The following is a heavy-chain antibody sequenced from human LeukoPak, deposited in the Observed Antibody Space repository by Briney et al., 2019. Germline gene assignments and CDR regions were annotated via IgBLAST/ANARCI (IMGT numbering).Heavy chain of an antibody. J-gene: IGHJ3*02. V-gene: IGHV3-30-3*01. CDR2: ISYDGSNE. Sequence: GGSLRLSCAASGFTFSSYAMHWVRQAPGKGLEWVAVISYDGSNEYYADSVKGRFTISRDNSKNTLYLQMNSPRAQDTAVYYCAGDPSGSDAFDIWGQGTMVTVSS. CDR3: AGDPSGSDAFDI. D-gene: IGHD3-10*01. CDR1: GFTFSSYA.